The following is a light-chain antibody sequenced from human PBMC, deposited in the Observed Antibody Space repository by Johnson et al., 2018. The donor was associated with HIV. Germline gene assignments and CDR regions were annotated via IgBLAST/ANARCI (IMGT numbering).Light chain of an antibody. Sequence: HSVLTQPPSVSAAPGHKINISCSGSTSNIGSNYVSWYQQLPGTAPKLLIYDNNKRPSGIPDRFSGSTSGTSATLGIAGLQTGDEADYYCGTWDSSLSAGGVFGTGTKVTVL. CDR3: GTWDSSLSAGGV. V-gene: IGLV1-51*01. CDR2: DNN. J-gene: IGLJ1*01. CDR1: TSNIGSNY.